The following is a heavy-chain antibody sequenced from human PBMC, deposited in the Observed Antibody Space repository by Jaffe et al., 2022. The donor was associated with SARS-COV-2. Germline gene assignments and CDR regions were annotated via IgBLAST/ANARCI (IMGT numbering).Heavy chain of an antibody. CDR1: GFTFSSYA. D-gene: IGHD5-18*01. CDR2: ISGRGGTS. CDR3: AKAGGSYTYAYPGDF. V-gene: IGHV3-23*01. J-gene: IGHJ4*02. Sequence: EVQLLESGGGLEQPGGSLRLSCVASGFTFSSYAMNWVRQAPGKGLEWVSVISGRGGTSYYADSVKGRFAISRDNSKNTVYLQMNGLRAEDTAMYYCAKAGGSYTYAYPGDFWGQGTLVTVSS.